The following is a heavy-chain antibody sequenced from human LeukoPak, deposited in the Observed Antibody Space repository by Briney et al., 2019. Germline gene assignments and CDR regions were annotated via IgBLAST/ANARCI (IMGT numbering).Heavy chain of an antibody. J-gene: IGHJ4*02. D-gene: IGHD6-13*01. CDR1: GGSFSGYY. Sequence: SETLPLTCAVYGGSFSGYYWSWIRQPPGKGLEWIGEINHSGSTNYNPSLKSRVTISVDTSKNQFSLNLSSVTTADTAKYYCARAHSSSWYFDYWGQGTLVTVSS. CDR2: INHSGST. CDR3: ARAHSSSWYFDY. V-gene: IGHV4-34*01.